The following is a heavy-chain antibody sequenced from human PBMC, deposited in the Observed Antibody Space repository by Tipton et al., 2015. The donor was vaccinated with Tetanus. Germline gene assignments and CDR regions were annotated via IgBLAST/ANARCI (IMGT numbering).Heavy chain of an antibody. D-gene: IGHD1-1*01. CDR1: GFTFSSYA. J-gene: IGHJ4*02. CDR3: ANLKSRDDDSAIDF. V-gene: IGHV3-23*01. Sequence: SLRLSCAASGFTFSSYAMNWVRQATGKGLEWVSSISASGYTNYADSGEGRFTISRDNAKNTLYLQMNSLRADDTSLYYCANLKSRDDDSAIDFWGQGTPVTVSS. CDR2: ISASGYT.